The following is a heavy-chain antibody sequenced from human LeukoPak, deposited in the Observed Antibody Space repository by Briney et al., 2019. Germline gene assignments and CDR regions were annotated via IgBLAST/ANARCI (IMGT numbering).Heavy chain of an antibody. CDR2: INPSGGST. Sequence: ASVKVSCKASGYTFTSYYMHWVRQAPGQGLEWMGIINPSGGSTSYAQKFQGRVTMTRDMSTSTVYMELSSLRSEDTAVYYCARERGITIFGVVTRQGWFDPWGQGTLVTVSS. D-gene: IGHD3-3*01. J-gene: IGHJ5*02. CDR1: GYTFTSYY. V-gene: IGHV1-46*01. CDR3: ARERGITIFGVVTRQGWFDP.